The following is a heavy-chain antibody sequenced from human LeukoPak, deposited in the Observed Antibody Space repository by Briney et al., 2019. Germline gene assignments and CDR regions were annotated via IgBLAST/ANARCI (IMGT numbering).Heavy chain of an antibody. J-gene: IGHJ4*02. V-gene: IGHV1-8*01. CDR3: ARGEYSGYDIPIDY. CDR2: MNPNSGNT. CDR1: GYTFTGYD. D-gene: IGHD5-12*01. Sequence: ASVKVSCKASGYTFTGYDINWARQATGQGLEWMGWMNPNSGNTGYAQKFQGRVTMTRNTSISTAYMELSSLRSEDTAVYYCARGEYSGYDIPIDYWGQGTLVTVSS.